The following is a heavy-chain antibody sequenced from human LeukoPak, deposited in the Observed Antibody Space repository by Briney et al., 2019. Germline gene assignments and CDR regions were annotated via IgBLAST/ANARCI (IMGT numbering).Heavy chain of an antibody. V-gene: IGHV4-59*01. D-gene: IGHD2-2*01. J-gene: IGHJ6*02. Sequence: PSETLSLTCTVSGGSICSYYWSWIRQPPGKGLEWIGYIYYSGSTNYNPSLKSRVTISVDTSKNQFSLKLSSVTAADTAVYYCAGCSSTSCYRYYYGMDVWGQGTTVTVSS. CDR3: AGCSSTSCYRYYYGMDV. CDR1: GGSICSYY. CDR2: IYYSGST.